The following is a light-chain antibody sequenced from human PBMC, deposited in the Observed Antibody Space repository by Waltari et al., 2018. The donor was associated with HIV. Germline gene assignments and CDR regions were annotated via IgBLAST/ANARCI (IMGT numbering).Light chain of an antibody. CDR2: EVT. Sequence: QSALTQPASVSGSPGQSITISCTGTSSDVGSYNLVSWYQQHPGNAPKLMIYEVTKRPSGGSNRFSGSKSGNTASLTISGLQAEDEADYYCCSYAGSSTYVFGTGTKVAVL. CDR3: CSYAGSSTYV. J-gene: IGLJ1*01. V-gene: IGLV2-23*02. CDR1: SSDVGSYNL.